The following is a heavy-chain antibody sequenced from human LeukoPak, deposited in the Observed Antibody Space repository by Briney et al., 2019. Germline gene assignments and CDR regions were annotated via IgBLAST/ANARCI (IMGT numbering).Heavy chain of an antibody. CDR2: IYPGDSDT. J-gene: IGHJ4*02. V-gene: IGHV5-51*01. CDR1: GYSFASHW. CDR3: ARLDSSGYYYFDY. Sequence: GESLKISCKGSGYSFASHWIGWVRQLPGKGLEWMGIIYPGDSDTRYSPSFQGQVTISADKPISTAYLQWSGLKASDTAMYYCARLDSSGYYYFDYWGQGTLVTVSS. D-gene: IGHD3-22*01.